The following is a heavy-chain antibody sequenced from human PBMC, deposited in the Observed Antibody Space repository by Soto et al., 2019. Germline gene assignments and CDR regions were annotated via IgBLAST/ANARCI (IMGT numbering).Heavy chain of an antibody. CDR2: INHSGST. CDR3: ASSSSSRGGYDY. J-gene: IGHJ4*02. D-gene: IGHD6-6*01. V-gene: IGHV4-34*01. CDR1: GGSFSGYY. Sequence: QVQLQQWGAGLLKPSETLSLTCAVYGGSFSGYYWSWIRQPPGKGLEWIGEINHSGSTNYNPSLKSRVTISVDTSKNQFSLKLSSVTAADTAVYYCASSSSSRGGYDYWGQGTLVTVSS.